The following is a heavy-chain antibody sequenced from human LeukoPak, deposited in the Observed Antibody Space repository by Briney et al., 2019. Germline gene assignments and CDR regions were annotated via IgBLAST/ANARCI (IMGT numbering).Heavy chain of an antibody. Sequence: GGSLRLSSAVSGFTFSTYDMSWVRQAPGKGLEWVSAISGSGGSTYYADSVKGRFTISRDNSKNTLYLQLKSLRAEDTAVYYCAKDSSSGTYFDYWGQGTLVTVSS. J-gene: IGHJ4*02. V-gene: IGHV3-23*01. CDR3: AKDSSSGTYFDY. CDR1: GFTFSTYD. CDR2: ISGSGGST. D-gene: IGHD1-26*01.